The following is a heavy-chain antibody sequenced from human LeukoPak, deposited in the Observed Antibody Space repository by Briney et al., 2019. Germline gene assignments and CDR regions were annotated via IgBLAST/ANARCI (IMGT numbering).Heavy chain of an antibody. CDR3: AKDNCSSTSCYTGFFDY. V-gene: IGHV3-30*02. CDR1: GFTFSSYG. CDR2: IRYDGSNK. J-gene: IGHJ4*02. Sequence: PGGSLRLSCAASGFTFSSYGMHWVRQAPGKGLEWVAFIRYDGSNKYYADSVKGRFTISRDNSKNTLYLQMDSLRAEDTAVYYCAKDNCSSTSCYTGFFDYWGQGTLVTVSS. D-gene: IGHD2-2*02.